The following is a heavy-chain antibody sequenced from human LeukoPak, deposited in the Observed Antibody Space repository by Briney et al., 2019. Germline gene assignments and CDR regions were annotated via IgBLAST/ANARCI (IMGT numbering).Heavy chain of an antibody. CDR3: ARIDGSGSYYSYFGY. Sequence: GESLKISCKGSGYSFTSYWIGWVRQMPGKGLEWMGIIYPGDSDTRYSPSFQGQVTISADKSISTAYLQWSSLKASDTAMYYCARIDGSGSYYSYFGYWGQGTLVTVSS. V-gene: IGHV5-51*01. J-gene: IGHJ4*02. D-gene: IGHD3-10*01. CDR2: IYPGDSDT. CDR1: GYSFTSYW.